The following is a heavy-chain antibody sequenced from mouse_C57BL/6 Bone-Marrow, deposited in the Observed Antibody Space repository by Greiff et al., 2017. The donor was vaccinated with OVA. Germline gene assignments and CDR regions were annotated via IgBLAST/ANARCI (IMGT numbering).Heavy chain of an antibody. CDR3: ANWNYGYFDY. CDR2: ISSGGSDT. J-gene: IGHJ2*01. Sequence: EVMLVESGGDLVKPGGSLKLSCAASGFTFSSYGMSWVRQTPDTRLEWVATISSGGSDTFYPDSVKGRFTISRDNAKNTLYLTMSSLKSEDTAMYYCANWNYGYFDYWGQGTTLTVSS. V-gene: IGHV5-6*01. CDR1: GFTFSSYG. D-gene: IGHD1-1*01.